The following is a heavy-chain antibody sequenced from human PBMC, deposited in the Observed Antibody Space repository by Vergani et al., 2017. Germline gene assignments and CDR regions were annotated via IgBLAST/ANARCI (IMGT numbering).Heavy chain of an antibody. CDR2: IYYSGST. CDR3: ACQPLVTTVTTGIGFDC. V-gene: IGHV4-59*01. D-gene: IGHD4-17*01. CDR1: GGPISSYY. Sequence: QVQLQESGPGLVKPSETLSLTCTVFGGPISSYYWSWIRQPPGKGLEWIGYIYYSGSTNYNPSLKSRVTISVDTSKNQFSLKLSSVTAADTAVYYCACQPLVTTVTTGIGFDCWGQGTLVTVSS. J-gene: IGHJ4*02.